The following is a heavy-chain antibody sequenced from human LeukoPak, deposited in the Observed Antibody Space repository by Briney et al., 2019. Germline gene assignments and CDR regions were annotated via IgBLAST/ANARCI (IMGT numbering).Heavy chain of an antibody. D-gene: IGHD2-21*02. V-gene: IGHV3-20*04. CDR2: VNWNGGST. CDR3: ARGFPVVTAPRPFDY. J-gene: IGHJ4*02. CDR1: GFTFDDYG. Sequence: GGSLRLSCAASGFTFDDYGMSWVRQAPGKGLEWFSGVNWNGGSTGYADSVKGRFTISRDNAKNSLYLQMNSLRAEDTALYYCARGFPVVTAPRPFDYWGQGTLVTVSS.